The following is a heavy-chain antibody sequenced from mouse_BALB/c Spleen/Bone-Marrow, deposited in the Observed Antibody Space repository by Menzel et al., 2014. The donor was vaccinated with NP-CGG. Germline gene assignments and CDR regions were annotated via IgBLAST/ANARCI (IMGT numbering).Heavy chain of an antibody. D-gene: IGHD2-1*01. CDR1: GYAFTSYN. V-gene: IGHV1S135*01. CDR3: AREDGNYWYFDV. J-gene: IGHJ1*01. Sequence: EVQLVESGPELVKPGASVKVSCKASGYAFTSYNMYWVKQSHGKSLEWIGYIDPYNGVTSYNQKFKGKATLTVDKSSSTAYMHLNSLTSEDSAVHYCAREDGNYWYFDVWGAGTTVTVSS. CDR2: IDPYNGVT.